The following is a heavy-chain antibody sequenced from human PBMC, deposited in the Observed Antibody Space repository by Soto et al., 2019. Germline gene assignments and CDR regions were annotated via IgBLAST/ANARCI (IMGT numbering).Heavy chain of an antibody. CDR1: GYTFMSYG. Sequence: ASVKVSCKASGYTFMSYGISWVRQAPGQGLEWMGWISAYNGNTNFAQKLEDRVTMTTATSTNTVFLELRSLKSDDTAIYYCARDRLRGYDSSGFYSWGQGTMVTVSS. V-gene: IGHV1-18*01. J-gene: IGHJ4*02. D-gene: IGHD3-22*01. CDR3: ARDRLRGYDSSGFYS. CDR2: ISAYNGNT.